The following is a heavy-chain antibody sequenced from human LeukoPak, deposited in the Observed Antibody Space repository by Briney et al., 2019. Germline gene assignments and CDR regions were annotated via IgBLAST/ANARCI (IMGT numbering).Heavy chain of an antibody. Sequence: ASVKVSFKVSGYTLTELSMHWVRQAPGKGLEWMGGFEPEDGETIYAQKFQGRVTMTEDTSTDTAYMELSSLRSEDTAVYYCATSAGRGYSYGSAPYFDYWGQGTLVTVSS. CDR3: ATSAGRGYSYGSAPYFDY. CDR2: FEPEDGET. J-gene: IGHJ4*02. D-gene: IGHD5-18*01. V-gene: IGHV1-24*01. CDR1: GYTLTELS.